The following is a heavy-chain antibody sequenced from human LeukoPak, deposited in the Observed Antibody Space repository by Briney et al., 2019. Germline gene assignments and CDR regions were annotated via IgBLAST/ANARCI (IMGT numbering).Heavy chain of an antibody. CDR3: ANGAYCGGDCYYGNGDYYYYGMDV. Sequence: GGSLRLSCAASGFTFSSYGMHWVRQAPGKGLEWVAVIWYDGSNKYYADSVKGRFTISGDNSKNTLYLQMNSLRAEDTAVYYCANGAYCGGDCYYGNGDYYYYGMDVWGQGTTVTVSS. CDR2: IWYDGSNK. D-gene: IGHD2-21*02. CDR1: GFTFSSYG. V-gene: IGHV3-33*06. J-gene: IGHJ6*02.